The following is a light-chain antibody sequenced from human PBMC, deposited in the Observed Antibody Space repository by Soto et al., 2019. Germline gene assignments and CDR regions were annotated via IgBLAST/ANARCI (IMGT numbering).Light chain of an antibody. Sequence: EIVLTQSPGTLSLSPGERATLSCRASQSVSSNYLAWYQQKPGQAPRLLIYGASIRATGLPDRFSGSGSGTDFTLTISRLEPEDFAVYYCQQYGSSHTFGQGTKLDIK. J-gene: IGKJ2*01. CDR2: GAS. CDR1: QSVSSNY. CDR3: QQYGSSHT. V-gene: IGKV3-20*01.